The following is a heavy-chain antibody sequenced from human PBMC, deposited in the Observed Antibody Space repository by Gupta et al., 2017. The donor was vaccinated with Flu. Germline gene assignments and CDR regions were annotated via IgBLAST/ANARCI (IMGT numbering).Heavy chain of an antibody. J-gene: IGHJ5*02. CDR3: ASNRGWEQFDD. CDR2: IKEDGSTK. CDR1: GFTCSDSW. Sequence: EVQLVESGGGLVQPGWSLRLPCAASGFTCSDSWMNWVRQAPGKGLEWVDKIKEDGSTKKEGDPLNGGFTVSRDNAKNSLDMQLERLRAEDTAVYFGASNRGWEQFDDGSQGTMVTVSS. V-gene: IGHV3-7*01. D-gene: IGHD3-10*01.